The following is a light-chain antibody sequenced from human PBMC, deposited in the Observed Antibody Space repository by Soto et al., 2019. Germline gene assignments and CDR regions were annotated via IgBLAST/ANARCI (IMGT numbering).Light chain of an antibody. V-gene: IGKV3-15*01. Sequence: EIVMTQSPATLSVSPGERATLSCRASQSVSSDLAWYQQKPGQAPRLLIYDASTRASGIPARFSASGSGTEFTLTISSLQSEDFGVYYCQHYKNWPPWTFGQGTKVEIK. CDR2: DAS. CDR1: QSVSSD. CDR3: QHYKNWPPWT. J-gene: IGKJ1*01.